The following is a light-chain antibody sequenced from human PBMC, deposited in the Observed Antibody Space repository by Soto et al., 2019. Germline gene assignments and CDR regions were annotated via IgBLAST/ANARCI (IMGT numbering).Light chain of an antibody. CDR3: QQHGGSPIT. V-gene: IGKV3-20*01. CDR2: GAS. J-gene: IGKJ5*01. CDR1: QSIISRY. Sequence: EIVLTQSPGTLSLSPGERATLSCRASQSIISRYLAWYQQKPGQTPRLLVYGASSRATGIPDRFSGSGSGTDFTLTISRLEPEDFAVYYCQQHGGSPITFGQGTRLQI.